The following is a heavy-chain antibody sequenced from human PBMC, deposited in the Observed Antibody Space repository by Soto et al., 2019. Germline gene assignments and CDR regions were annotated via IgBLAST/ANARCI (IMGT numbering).Heavy chain of an antibody. CDR2: IYYSGST. CDR1: GGSISSGYYY. Sequence: PSETLSLTCTVSGGSISSGYYYWSWIRQPPGKGLEWIGYIYYSGSTYYNPSLKSRVTISVDTSKNQFSLKLSSVTAADTAVYYCAKPSGSYLYYFDYWGQGTLVTVSS. J-gene: IGHJ4*02. CDR3: AKPSGSYLYYFDY. V-gene: IGHV4-30-4*01. D-gene: IGHD1-26*01.